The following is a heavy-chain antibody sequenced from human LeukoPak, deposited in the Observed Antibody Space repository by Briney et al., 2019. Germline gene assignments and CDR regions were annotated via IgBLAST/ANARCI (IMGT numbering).Heavy chain of an antibody. V-gene: IGHV4-38-2*01. J-gene: IGHJ4*02. CDR1: GYSISSGYY. CDR2: IYHSGTT. D-gene: IGHD3-22*01. Sequence: PSETLSLTCAGSGYSISSGYYWGWIRQSPEKGLEWIGSIYHSGTTYYNPSLKSRVTIYIDTSKTQFSLNLNSVNAADTAVYYCAWKYYYDSSGYFYVDQWGQGTLVTVSS. CDR3: AWKYYYDSSGYFYVDQ.